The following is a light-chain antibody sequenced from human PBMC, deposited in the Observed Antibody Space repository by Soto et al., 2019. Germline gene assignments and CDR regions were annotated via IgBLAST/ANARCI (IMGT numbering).Light chain of an antibody. Sequence: NVITQSPATLSWTPGERATLSCRASQSVGKYLVWYQQKPGQAPRLLIYDASNRATGIPARFSGSGSGTDFTLTISSLEPEDFAVYYCQQRSNWPPTFGGGTKVDIK. CDR3: QQRSNWPPT. CDR2: DAS. J-gene: IGKJ4*01. V-gene: IGKV3-11*01. CDR1: QSVGKY.